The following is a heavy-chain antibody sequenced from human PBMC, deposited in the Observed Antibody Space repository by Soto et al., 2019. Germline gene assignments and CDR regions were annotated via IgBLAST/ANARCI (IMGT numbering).Heavy chain of an antibody. J-gene: IGHJ6*03. CDR1: GGSISSGGYY. CDR3: ARDQSYYGSGSYKVDYYYMDV. D-gene: IGHD3-10*01. Sequence: SETLSLTCTVSGGSISSGGYYWSWIRQHPEKGLEWIGYIYYSGSTYYNPSLKSRVTISVDTSKNQFSMKLGSVTAADTAVYYCARDQSYYGSGSYKVDYYYMDVWGKGTTVTVSS. V-gene: IGHV4-31*03. CDR2: IYYSGST.